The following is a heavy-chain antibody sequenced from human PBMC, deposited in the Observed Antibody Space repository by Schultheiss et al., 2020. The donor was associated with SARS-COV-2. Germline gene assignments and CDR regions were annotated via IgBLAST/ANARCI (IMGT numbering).Heavy chain of an antibody. CDR2: IWYDGSNK. J-gene: IGHJ6*02. Sequence: GESLKISCAASGFTFSSYCMHWVRQAPGKGLEWVAVIWYDGSNKYYADSVKGRFTISRDNSKNTLYLQMNSLRAEDTAVYYCARGRQQYYYYYGMDVWGQGTTVTVSS. D-gene: IGHD6-13*01. CDR1: GFTFSSYC. V-gene: IGHV3-33*01. CDR3: ARGRQQYYYYYGMDV.